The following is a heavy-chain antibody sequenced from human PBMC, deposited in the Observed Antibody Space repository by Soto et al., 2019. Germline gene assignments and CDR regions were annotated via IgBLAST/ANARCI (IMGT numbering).Heavy chain of an antibody. CDR2: IGRVSTYI. Sequence: HLVESGRGLVKPGGSLRLSCVASGFPFSSFSLNWIRQAPGKGLEWVSSIGRVSTYIYYADSVRGRFTVSRDNAKNSVYLQMNGLTAEDSGIYYCARVTAGSGSYQIDLWGQGTLVTVSS. J-gene: IGHJ4*02. D-gene: IGHD3-10*01. CDR1: GFPFSSFS. V-gene: IGHV3-21*01. CDR3: ARVTAGSGSYQIDL.